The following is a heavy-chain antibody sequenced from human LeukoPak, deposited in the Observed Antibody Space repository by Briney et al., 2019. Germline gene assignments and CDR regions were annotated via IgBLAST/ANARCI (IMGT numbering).Heavy chain of an antibody. CDR2: ISSSSSYI. D-gene: IGHD6-13*01. CDR1: GFTFSSHS. CDR3: ARDFWQQVAPDDYYFYMDV. V-gene: IGHV3-21*06. Sequence: GGSLRLSCAAFGFTFSSHSMNWVRQAPGKGLEWVSSISSSSSYIYYADSVRGRFTISRDNAKNSLYLQMNSLRAEDTAVYYCARDFWQQVAPDDYYFYMDVWGKGTTVTASS. J-gene: IGHJ6*03.